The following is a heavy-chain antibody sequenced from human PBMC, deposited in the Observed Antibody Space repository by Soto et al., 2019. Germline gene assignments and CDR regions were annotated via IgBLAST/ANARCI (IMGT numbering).Heavy chain of an antibody. D-gene: IGHD1-1*01. J-gene: IGHJ4*02. Sequence: QLHLQESGPGLVKPSETLSLTCTVSNDSIRSGTYYWAWIRQPPGRGLEWMGSLSYLGTTDYNPSITSRGTISKDASKNQFGLNLTSVTAADTAVYYCATVRYYRGWNEEHFWGRATLGTVSS. CDR3: ATVRYYRGWNEEHF. CDR1: NDSIRSGTYY. CDR2: LSYLGTT. V-gene: IGHV4-39*01.